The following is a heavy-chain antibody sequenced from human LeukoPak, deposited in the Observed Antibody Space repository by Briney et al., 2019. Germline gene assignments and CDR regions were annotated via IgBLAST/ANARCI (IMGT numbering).Heavy chain of an antibody. CDR3: ARDGTAAAGKLNWFDP. J-gene: IGHJ5*02. Sequence: PSETLSLTCTVSGGSISSSSYYWGWIRQPPGKGLEWIGSIYYSWSTYYNPSLKSRVTISVDTSKNQFSLKLSSVTAADTAVYYCARDGTAAAGKLNWFDPWGQGTLVTVSS. V-gene: IGHV4-39*07. D-gene: IGHD6-13*01. CDR2: IYYSWST. CDR1: GGSISSSSYY.